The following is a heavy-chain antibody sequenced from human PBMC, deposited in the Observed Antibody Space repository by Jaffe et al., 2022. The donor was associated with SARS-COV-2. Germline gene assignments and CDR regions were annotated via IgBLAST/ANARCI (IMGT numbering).Heavy chain of an antibody. Sequence: QVQLQQWGAGLLKPSETLSLTCAVYGGSFSGYYWSWIRQPPGKGLEWIGEINHSGSTNYNPSLKSRVTISVDTSKNQFSLKLSSVTAADTAVYYCARVRFGELFGPNYYYMDVWGKGTTVTVSS. V-gene: IGHV4-34*01. CDR3: ARVRFGELFGPNYYYMDV. CDR2: INHSGST. CDR1: GGSFSGYY. J-gene: IGHJ6*03. D-gene: IGHD3-10*01.